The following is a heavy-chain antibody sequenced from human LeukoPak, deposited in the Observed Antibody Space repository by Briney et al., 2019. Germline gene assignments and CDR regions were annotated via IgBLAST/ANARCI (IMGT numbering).Heavy chain of an antibody. CDR1: GFTFSSSA. CDR2: ISYDGSNK. Sequence: GGSLRLSCAASGFTFSSSAMHWVRQAPDKGQEWVAVISYDGSNKYYADSVKGRFTISRDNSKNTLYLQMNSLRADDTAVYYCARDRDSSGWYEGFDYWGQGTLVTVSS. D-gene: IGHD6-19*01. CDR3: ARDRDSSGWYEGFDY. J-gene: IGHJ4*02. V-gene: IGHV3-30-3*01.